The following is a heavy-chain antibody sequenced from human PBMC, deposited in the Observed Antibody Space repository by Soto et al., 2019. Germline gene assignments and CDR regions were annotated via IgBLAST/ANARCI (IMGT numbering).Heavy chain of an antibody. V-gene: IGHV4-59*01. CDR3: ARALITGPIDY. D-gene: IGHD3-16*01. CDR1: GGSTSSYY. Sequence: PSETLSLTCTGSGGSTSSYYWSWIRQPPGKGLEWIGYIYYSGSTNYNPSLKSRVTISVDTPKNQFSLKLSSVTAADTAVYYCARALITGPIDYWGQGTLVTVSS. J-gene: IGHJ4*02. CDR2: IYYSGST.